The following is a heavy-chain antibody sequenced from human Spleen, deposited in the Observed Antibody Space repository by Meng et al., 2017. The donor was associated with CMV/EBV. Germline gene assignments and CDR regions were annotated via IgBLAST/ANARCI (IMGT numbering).Heavy chain of an antibody. Sequence: ASVKVSCKASGYTFTTFDINWVRQVTGQGLEWMGWMNPNTGDTGFAQKFQGRVTMTRDTSISTAYLELSSLRSDDTAVYYCAREGDAQRGYYTPFDYWGQGTLVTVSS. CDR3: AREGDAQRGYYTPFDY. CDR1: GYTFTTFD. V-gene: IGHV1-8*01. D-gene: IGHD1-26*01. CDR2: MNPNTGDT. J-gene: IGHJ4*02.